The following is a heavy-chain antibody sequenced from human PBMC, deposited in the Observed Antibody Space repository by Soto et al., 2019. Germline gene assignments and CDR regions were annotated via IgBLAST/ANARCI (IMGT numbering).Heavy chain of an antibody. D-gene: IGHD1-26*01. Sequence: ASVKVSCKASGYSFTSLDINWVRQTAGQGLEWMGWMQPSTGRTGYAQKFQGRVTMTRDTSINTAYMELTTLTSDDTAFYYCARGVTAGVDYWGQGTLVSVSS. CDR3: ARGVTAGVDY. CDR2: MQPSTGRT. V-gene: IGHV1-8*01. J-gene: IGHJ4*02. CDR1: GYSFTSLD.